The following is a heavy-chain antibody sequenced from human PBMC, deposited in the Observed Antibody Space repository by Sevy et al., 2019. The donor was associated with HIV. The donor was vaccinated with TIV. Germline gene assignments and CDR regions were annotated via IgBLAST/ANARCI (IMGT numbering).Heavy chain of an antibody. CDR2: ISNDGSNK. CDR3: ARDPSNSHNYGVFDY. Sequence: GGSLRLSCAASGFTFSSYAMHWVRQAPGKGLEWVAVISNDGSNKYYADSVKGRFTISRDNSKNTLYLQMNSLRAEDTAVYYCARDPSNSHNYGVFDYWGQGTLVTVSS. J-gene: IGHJ4*02. V-gene: IGHV3-30*04. D-gene: IGHD4-17*01. CDR1: GFTFSSYA.